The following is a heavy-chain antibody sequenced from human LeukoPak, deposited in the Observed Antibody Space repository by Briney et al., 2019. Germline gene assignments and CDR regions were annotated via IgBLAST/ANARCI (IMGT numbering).Heavy chain of an antibody. Sequence: GGSLRLSCAVSGFAFGSEAMSWIRQSPARGLEWVASISPGGGTTYYADYVKGRFTISRDNSKNSLFVQMNSLRAEDTAVYYCAKGGQLVADYWGQGTLVTVSS. CDR2: ISPGGGTT. D-gene: IGHD6-6*01. J-gene: IGHJ4*02. CDR3: AKGGQLVADY. CDR1: GFAFGSEA. V-gene: IGHV3-23*01.